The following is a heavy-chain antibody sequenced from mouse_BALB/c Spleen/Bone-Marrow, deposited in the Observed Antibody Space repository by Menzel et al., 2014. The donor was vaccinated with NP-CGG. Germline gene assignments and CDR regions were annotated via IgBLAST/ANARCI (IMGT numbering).Heavy chain of an antibody. J-gene: IGHJ1*01. CDR2: IWAGGST. CDR1: GFSLTSYG. D-gene: IGHD1-1*01. Sequence: QVQLQQSGPGLVAPSQSLSITCTVSGFSLTSYGVHWVRQPPGKGLEWLGLIWAGGSTNYNSALMPRLSISKDNSKSQVFLKMNSLQTDDTAMYYCARKDYGSRGGYFDVWGAGTTVTVSS. V-gene: IGHV2-9*02. CDR3: ARKDYGSRGGYFDV.